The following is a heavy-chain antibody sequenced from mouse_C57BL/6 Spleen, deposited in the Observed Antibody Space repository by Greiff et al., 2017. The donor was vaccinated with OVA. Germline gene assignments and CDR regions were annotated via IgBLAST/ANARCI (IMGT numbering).Heavy chain of an antibody. CDR3: ARYTAQATSYYFDY. CDR2: IYPGDGDT. J-gene: IGHJ2*01. CDR1: GYAFSSSW. V-gene: IGHV1-82*01. D-gene: IGHD3-2*02. Sequence: VKLMESGPELVKPGASVKISCKASGYAFSSSWMNWVKQRPGKGLEWIGRIYPGDGDTNYNGKFKGKATLTADKSSSTAYMQLSSLTSEDSAVYFCARYTAQATSYYFDYWGQGTTLTVSS.